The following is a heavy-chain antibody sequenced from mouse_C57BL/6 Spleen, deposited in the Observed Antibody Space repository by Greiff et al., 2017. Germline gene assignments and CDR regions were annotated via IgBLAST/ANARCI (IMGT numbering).Heavy chain of an antibody. Sequence: EVQLQQSGAELVRPGASVKLSCTASGFNIKDDYMHWVKQRPEQGLEWIGWIDPENGDTEYASKFQGKATITADTSSNTAYLQLSSLTSEDTAVYYCTTKDYYFDYWGQGTTRTVSS. V-gene: IGHV14-4*01. CDR3: TTKDYYFDY. CDR2: IDPENGDT. CDR1: GFNIKDDY. J-gene: IGHJ2*01.